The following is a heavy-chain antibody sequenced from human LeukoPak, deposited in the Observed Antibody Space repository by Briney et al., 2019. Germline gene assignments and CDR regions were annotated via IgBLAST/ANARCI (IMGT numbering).Heavy chain of an antibody. J-gene: IGHJ4*02. CDR2: INHSGSP. Sequence: PSETLSLTCAVYGGSFSGYYWSWIRQPPGKGLEWIGEINHSGSPNYNPSLKSRVTISVDTSKNQFSLKLSSVTAVDTAVYYCARGAEYYYDSSGYSDYWGQGTLVTVSS. D-gene: IGHD3-22*01. V-gene: IGHV4-34*01. CDR3: ARGAEYYYDSSGYSDY. CDR1: GGSFSGYY.